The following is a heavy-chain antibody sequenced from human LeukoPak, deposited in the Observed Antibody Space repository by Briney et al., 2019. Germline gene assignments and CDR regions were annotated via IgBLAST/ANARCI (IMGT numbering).Heavy chain of an antibody. V-gene: IGHV4-61*01. Sequence: PSETLSLTCTVSGGSVSSGSYYWSWIRQPPGKGLEWIGYIYYSGSTNYNPSLKSRVTISVDTSKDQFSLKLSSVTAADTAVYYCARVAEWELLLGPFDYWGQGTLVTVSS. CDR3: ARVAEWELLLGPFDY. CDR2: IYYSGST. CDR1: GGSVSSGSYY. D-gene: IGHD1-26*01. J-gene: IGHJ4*02.